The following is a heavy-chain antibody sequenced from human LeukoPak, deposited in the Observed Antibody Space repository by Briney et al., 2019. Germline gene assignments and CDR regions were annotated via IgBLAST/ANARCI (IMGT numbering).Heavy chain of an antibody. Sequence: GGSLRLSCAASGFTFSSYWMHWVRQAPGKGLVWVSRINSDGSSTSYADSVKGRFTISRDNAKNTLYLQMNSLRAEDTAVYYCARGCSGGSCYPLDYWGQGTLVAVSS. CDR3: ARGCSGGSCYPLDY. CDR1: GFTFSSYW. CDR2: INSDGSST. D-gene: IGHD2-15*01. V-gene: IGHV3-74*01. J-gene: IGHJ4*02.